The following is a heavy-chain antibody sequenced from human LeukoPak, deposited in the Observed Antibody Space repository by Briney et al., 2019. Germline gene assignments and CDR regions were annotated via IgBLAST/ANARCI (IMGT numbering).Heavy chain of an antibody. Sequence: GGSLRLSCAASGFTFSSYSMSWVRQAPGKWLEWASYISSGSSTIYYADSLKGRFTISRDHAKNSLYLQMNSLRAEDTAVYYCARNPGYYSGWNALDIWGQGTMVTVSS. J-gene: IGHJ3*02. CDR2: ISSGSSTI. D-gene: IGHD6-19*01. CDR3: ARNPGYYSGWNALDI. V-gene: IGHV3-48*01. CDR1: GFTFSSYS.